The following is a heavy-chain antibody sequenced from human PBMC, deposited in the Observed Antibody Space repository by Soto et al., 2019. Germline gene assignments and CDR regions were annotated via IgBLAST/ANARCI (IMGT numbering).Heavy chain of an antibody. V-gene: IGHV1-2*02. CDR2: INPNSGGT. CDR3: ATAYSSSSWFDP. D-gene: IGHD6-6*01. Sequence: ASVKVSCKASGYTFTGYYMHWVRQAPGQGLEWMGWINPNSGGTNYAQKFQGRVTMTRDTSISTAYMELSGLRSDDTAVYYCATAYSSSSWFDPWGQGTLVTVSS. J-gene: IGHJ5*02. CDR1: GYTFTGYY.